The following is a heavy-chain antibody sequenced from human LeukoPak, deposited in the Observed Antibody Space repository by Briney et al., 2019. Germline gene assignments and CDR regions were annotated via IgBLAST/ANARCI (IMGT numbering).Heavy chain of an antibody. V-gene: IGHV1-69*05. CDR2: IIPIFGTA. CDR1: GGTFRRYV. Sequence: SVTVSCKACGGTFRRYVISWVRQAAAQGLEGMGGIIPIFGTANYAQKFQGRVTITTDESTSTAYMELSSLRSEDTAVYYCARAPRYCSSTSCYSRFDYWGQGTLVTVSS. CDR3: ARAPRYCSSTSCYSRFDY. J-gene: IGHJ4*02. D-gene: IGHD2-2*01.